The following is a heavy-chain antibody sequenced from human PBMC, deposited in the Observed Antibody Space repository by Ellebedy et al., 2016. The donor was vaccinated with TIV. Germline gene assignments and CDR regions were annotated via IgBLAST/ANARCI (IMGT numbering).Heavy chain of an antibody. CDR1: GGSFSGYF. CDR2: VNHNGTT. Sequence: MPSETLSLTCAVSGGSFSGYFWTWIRQSPGKGLEWIGEVNHNGTTNYNSSLKSRVAISVDTSKNQFYLKLSSVTAADTAVYYCARGRSISMLRRGWFDPWGQGTLVTVSS. V-gene: IGHV4-34*01. J-gene: IGHJ5*02. CDR3: ARGRSISMLRRGWFDP. D-gene: IGHD3-10*01.